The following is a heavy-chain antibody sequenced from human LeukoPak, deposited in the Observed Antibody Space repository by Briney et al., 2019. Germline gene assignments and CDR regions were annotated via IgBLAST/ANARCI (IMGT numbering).Heavy chain of an antibody. CDR1: GFTFSSYW. V-gene: IGHV3-7*01. Sequence: GGSLRLSCVASGFTFSSYWMSWVRQTPGKGLEWVANIKQDGSEKNYVDSVKGRFTISRDNAKNSLYLQMNSLRAEDTAVYYCAPPPIAAAGNWGQGTLVTVSS. CDR2: IKQDGSEK. J-gene: IGHJ4*02. D-gene: IGHD6-13*01. CDR3: APPPIAAAGN.